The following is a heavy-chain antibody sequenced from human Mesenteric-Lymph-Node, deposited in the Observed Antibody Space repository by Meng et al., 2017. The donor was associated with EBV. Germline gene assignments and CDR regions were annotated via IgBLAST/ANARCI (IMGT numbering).Heavy chain of an antibody. V-gene: IGHV3-53*01. J-gene: IGHJ4*02. CDR3: ARGAVTGTLDY. CDR1: GFTVSSDY. D-gene: IGHD6-19*01. Sequence: EVQVVGCGGSFLQPGGSLRLFCAASGFTVSSDYMSWVRQAPGKGLEWVSLLYSDGSTYYADSVKGRFTISRDTSKNTLYLQMNSLRAEDTAVYYCARGAVTGTLDYWGQGSLVTVSS. CDR2: LYSDGST.